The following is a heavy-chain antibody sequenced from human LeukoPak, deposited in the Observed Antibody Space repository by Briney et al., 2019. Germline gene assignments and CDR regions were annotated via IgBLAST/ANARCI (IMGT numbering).Heavy chain of an antibody. V-gene: IGHV3-53*01. CDR3: GWSRYISGWLPPS. CDR2: IYSGGST. Sequence: GGSLRLSCAASGFTVSSNYMSWVRQAPGKGLEWVSVIYSGGSTYYADSVKGRFTISRDNSKNTLYLQMNSLRAEDTAVYYCGWSRYISGWLPPSWGQGTLVTVSS. J-gene: IGHJ5*02. CDR1: GFTVSSNY. D-gene: IGHD6-19*01.